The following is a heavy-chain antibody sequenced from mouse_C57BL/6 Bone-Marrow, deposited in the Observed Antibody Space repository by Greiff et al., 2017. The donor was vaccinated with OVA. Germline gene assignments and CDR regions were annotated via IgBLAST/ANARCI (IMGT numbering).Heavy chain of an antibody. CDR2: IYPGNSDT. V-gene: IGHV1-5*01. CDR3: TTYSKWAY. Sequence: VQLQQSGAELVKPGASVKMSCKASGYTFTSYWMHWVKQRPGQGLEWIGAIYPGNSDTSYNQKFKGKAKLTAVTSASTAYMELSSLTNEDSAVYYCTTYSKWAYWGQGTLVTVSA. J-gene: IGHJ3*01. D-gene: IGHD2-5*01. CDR1: GYTFTSYW.